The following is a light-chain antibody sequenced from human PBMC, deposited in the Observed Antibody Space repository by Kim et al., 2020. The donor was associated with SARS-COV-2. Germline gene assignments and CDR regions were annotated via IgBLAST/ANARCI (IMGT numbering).Light chain of an antibody. J-gene: IGKJ1*01. CDR1: QSVSSSY. CDR2: ATS. CDR3: QQYTSSPWT. V-gene: IGKV3-20*01. Sequence: SPGERATLSCWASQSVSSSYLAWYQQKPGQAPRLLIYATSSRATGIPDRFSGSGSGTDFTLTIYRLEPEDFALYYCQQYTSSPWTFGQGTKVDIK.